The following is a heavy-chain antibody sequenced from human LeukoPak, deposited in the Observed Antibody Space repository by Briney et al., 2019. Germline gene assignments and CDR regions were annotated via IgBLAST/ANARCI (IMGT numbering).Heavy chain of an antibody. Sequence: GGSLRLSCAASGFTFSSDGMHWVRQAPGKGREWVAFIRYDESNKYYTDSVKGRFTISRDNSKSTLYLQMNSLRAEDTAVYYCAKEAYSSSWYFDYWGQGTLVTVSS. CDR3: AKEAYSSSWYFDY. CDR2: IRYDESNK. CDR1: GFTFSSDG. D-gene: IGHD6-13*01. J-gene: IGHJ4*02. V-gene: IGHV3-30*02.